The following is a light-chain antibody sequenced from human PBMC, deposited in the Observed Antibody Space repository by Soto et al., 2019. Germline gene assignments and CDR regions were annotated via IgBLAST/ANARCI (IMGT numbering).Light chain of an antibody. V-gene: IGKV3-11*01. CDR3: QQRSNWVT. Sequence: EIVLTQSPATLSLSPGERATLSCRASQSVSSYLAWCQQKPGQAPRLLIYDASNRAIGIPARFSGSGSGTDFTLTISSLEPEDFAVYYCQQRSNWVTFGGGTKVEIK. CDR2: DAS. CDR1: QSVSSY. J-gene: IGKJ4*01.